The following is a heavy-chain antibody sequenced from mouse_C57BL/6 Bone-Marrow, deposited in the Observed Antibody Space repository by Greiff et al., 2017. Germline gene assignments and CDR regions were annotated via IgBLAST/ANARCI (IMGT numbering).Heavy chain of an antibody. CDR2: IYPGSGNT. Sequence: QVQLKESGAELVRPGASVKLSCKASGYTFTDYYINWVKQRPGQGLEWIARIYPGSGNTYYNEKFKGKATLTAEKSSSTAYMQLSSLTSEDSAVYFCARARYYGSGYAMDYWGQGTSVTVSS. D-gene: IGHD1-1*01. CDR3: ARARYYGSGYAMDY. V-gene: IGHV1-76*01. J-gene: IGHJ4*01. CDR1: GYTFTDYY.